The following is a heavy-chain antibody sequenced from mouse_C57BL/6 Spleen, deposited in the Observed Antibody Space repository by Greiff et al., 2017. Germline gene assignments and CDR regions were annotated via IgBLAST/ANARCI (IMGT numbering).Heavy chain of an antibody. CDR2: IYPRSGNT. D-gene: IGHD1-1*01. V-gene: IGHV1-81*01. J-gene: IGHJ4*01. CDR1: GYTFTSYG. CDR3: ARHYGSRDYYAMDY. Sequence: QVQLQQSGAELARPGASVKLSCKASGYTFTSYGISWVKQRTGQGLEWIGEIYPRSGNTYYNEKFKGKATLTADKSSSTAYMELRSLTSEDSAVYFCARHYGSRDYYAMDYWGQGTSVTVSS.